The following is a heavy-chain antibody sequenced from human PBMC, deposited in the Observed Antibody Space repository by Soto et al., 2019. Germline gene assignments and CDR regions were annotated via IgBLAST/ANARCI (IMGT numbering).Heavy chain of an antibody. CDR1: GFTFSSYS. CDR2: IKQDGSEK. Sequence: GGSLRLSCAASGFTFSSYSMSWVRQAPGKGLEWVANIKQDGSEKYYVDSVKGRFTISRDNAKNSLYLQMTSRRAEDTAVYYYARERVEATFGDHPFDILGQGTMVPVSS. J-gene: IGHJ3*02. V-gene: IGHV3-7*01. CDR3: ARERVEATFGDHPFDI. D-gene: IGHD1-26*01.